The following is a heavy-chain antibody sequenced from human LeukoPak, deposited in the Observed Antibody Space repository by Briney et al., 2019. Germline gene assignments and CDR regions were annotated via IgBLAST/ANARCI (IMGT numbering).Heavy chain of an antibody. CDR2: ISFSSSYT. J-gene: IGHJ3*02. CDR3: ARDRFYYGSGSYYTDAFDI. CDR1: GFTFSSYS. D-gene: IGHD3-10*01. V-gene: IGHV3-21*01. Sequence: GGSLRLSCAASGFTFSSYSMNWVRQAPGKGLEWVSSISFSSSYTYYADSVKGRFTISRDNAKNSLYLQVNSLRAEDTAVYYCARDRFYYGSGSYYTDAFDIWGQGTMVTVSS.